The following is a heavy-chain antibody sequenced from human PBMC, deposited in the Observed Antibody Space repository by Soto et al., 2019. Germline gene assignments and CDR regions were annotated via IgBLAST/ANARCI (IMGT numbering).Heavy chain of an antibody. Sequence: SETLSLTCTVSGGSITYINNHYCSWFRLPPGKGLEWIGYIYYTGTTKYNPSLKSRVTISVDSSKNQFSLKLDSVTAADTAVYYRARETYGDYVGYFDPWGQGTLVTVSS. V-gene: IGHV4-61*01. D-gene: IGHD4-17*01. J-gene: IGHJ5*02. CDR1: GGSITYINNHY. CDR2: IYYTGTT. CDR3: ARETYGDYVGYFDP.